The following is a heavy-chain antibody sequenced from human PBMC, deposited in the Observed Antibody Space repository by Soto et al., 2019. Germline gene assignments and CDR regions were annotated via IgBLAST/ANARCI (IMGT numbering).Heavy chain of an antibody. V-gene: IGHV3-23*01. CDR3: TKDGEPL. CDR2: ISGRGST. Sequence: EVQLLESWGGLLQPGESLRLSCAASGFTFSSYAMSWVRQAPGKGLEWVSSISGRGSTNYADSVKGRFTISRDNARASLYLQMDSLRAEDTAMYYCTKDGEPLWGQGTMVTVSS. J-gene: IGHJ3*01. CDR1: GFTFSSYA.